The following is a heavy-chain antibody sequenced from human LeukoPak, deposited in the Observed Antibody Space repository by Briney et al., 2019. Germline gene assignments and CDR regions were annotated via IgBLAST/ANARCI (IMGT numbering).Heavy chain of an antibody. CDR2: INWSGGST. V-gene: IGHV3-20*04. CDR1: GFAFDEHG. J-gene: IGHJ4*02. Sequence: PGGSLRLSCTASGFAFDEHGMSWVRQVPGKGLEWVSGINWSGGSTGYADPLRGRFTISRDNAKNSLYLQMDRLRAEDTALYYCARAPITSPFYFDSWGQGTLVTVSS. D-gene: IGHD2-2*01. CDR3: ARAPITSPFYFDS.